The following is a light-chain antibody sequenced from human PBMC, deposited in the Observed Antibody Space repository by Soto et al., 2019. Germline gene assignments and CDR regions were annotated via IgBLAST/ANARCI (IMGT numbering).Light chain of an antibody. CDR2: KAS. V-gene: IGKV1-5*03. CDR1: QSISSW. Sequence: DIQMTQSPSTLSASVGDRVTITCRASQSISSWLAWYQQKPGKAPKLLIYKASSLESGVPSRFSSSGSGTEFTLTISSLQPDDFAVYYCQQYGSSGTFGQGTKVEIK. CDR3: QQYGSSGT. J-gene: IGKJ1*01.